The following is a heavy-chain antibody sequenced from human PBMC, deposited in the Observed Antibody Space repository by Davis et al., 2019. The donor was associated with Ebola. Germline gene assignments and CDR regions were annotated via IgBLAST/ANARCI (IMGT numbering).Heavy chain of an antibody. D-gene: IGHD3-22*01. CDR3: AKDGHYYDSSGSEGYFDY. J-gene: IGHJ4*02. CDR1: GIDFSTSI. CDR2: ISYDGSNK. Sequence: GESLKISFIVSGIDFSTSIMHWVRQAPGKGLEWVAVISYDGSNKYYADSVKGRFTISRDNSKNTLYLQMNSLRAEDTAVYYCAKDGHYYDSSGSEGYFDYWGQGTLVTVSS. V-gene: IGHV3-30-3*01.